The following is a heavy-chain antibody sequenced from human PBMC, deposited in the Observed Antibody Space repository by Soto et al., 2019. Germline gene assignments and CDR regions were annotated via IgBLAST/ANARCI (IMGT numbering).Heavy chain of an antibody. J-gene: IGHJ5*02. CDR1: VFTCRSFT. D-gene: IGHD6-13*01. V-gene: IGHV3-21*01. CDR2: ISSNSAYI. Sequence: NPWGPLRLSCAASVFTCRSFTMNWVREAPGKGLEWVSTISSNSAYIYYTDALRGRFTISRDNAKNSLHLQMNSLRAEDTAVYYCTRDASRDSSARGWFDPWGPGTLVTVSS. CDR3: TRDASRDSSARGWFDP.